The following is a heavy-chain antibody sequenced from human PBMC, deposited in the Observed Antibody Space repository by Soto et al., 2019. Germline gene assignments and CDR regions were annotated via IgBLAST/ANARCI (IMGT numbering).Heavy chain of an antibody. CDR3: ARVIPGIAAAGTSPYYYYYMDV. J-gene: IGHJ6*03. CDR2: INWNGGST. V-gene: IGHV3-20*01. Sequence: GGSLRLSCAASGFTLDDYGMSWVRQAPGKGLEWVSGINWNGGSTGYADSVKGRFTISRDNAKNSLYLQMNSLRAEDTALYHCARVIPGIAAAGTSPYYYYYMDVWGKGTTVTVSS. CDR1: GFTLDDYG. D-gene: IGHD6-13*01.